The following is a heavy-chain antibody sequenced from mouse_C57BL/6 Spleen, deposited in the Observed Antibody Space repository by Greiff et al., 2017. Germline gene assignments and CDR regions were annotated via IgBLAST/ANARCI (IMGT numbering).Heavy chain of an antibody. CDR1: GYTFTSYW. D-gene: IGHD1-1*02. CDR2: IHPNSGST. J-gene: IGHJ3*01. V-gene: IGHV1-64*01. Sequence: QVQLQQPGADLVKPGASVKLSCKASGYTFTSYWMHWVKQRPGQGLEWIGMIHPNSGSTNYNEKFKSKATLTVDKSYSTAYMQHSSLTTEDSAVYYCARKTDYLPFAYWGQGTLVTGSA. CDR3: ARKTDYLPFAY.